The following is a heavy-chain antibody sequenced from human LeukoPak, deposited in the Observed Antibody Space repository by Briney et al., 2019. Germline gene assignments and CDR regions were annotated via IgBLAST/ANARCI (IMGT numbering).Heavy chain of an antibody. J-gene: IGHJ4*02. CDR1: GFTFSTNE. Sequence: GGSLRLSCAASGFTFSTNEMNWVRQAPGKGLEWVSYISSSGGTMFYADSVKDRFTISRDNAKNSVYLQMNSLRAEDTAIYYCAKDSLDYWGQGTLVTVSS. CDR3: AKDSLDY. V-gene: IGHV3-48*03. CDR2: ISSSGGTM.